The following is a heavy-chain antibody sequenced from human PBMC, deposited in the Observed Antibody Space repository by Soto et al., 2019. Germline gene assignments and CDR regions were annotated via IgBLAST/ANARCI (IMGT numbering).Heavy chain of an antibody. Sequence: PSETLSLTCTVSGGSISSSNYYWGWIRQPPGKGLKWIGSVYYSGSTSYNSSLKSRVTISVDTSKNQFSLRLSSVTAADTAVYYCASPTLGAFDIWGQGTMVTVSS. CDR2: VYYSGST. CDR3: ASPTLGAFDI. D-gene: IGHD3-16*01. V-gene: IGHV4-39*01. CDR1: GGSISSSNYY. J-gene: IGHJ3*02.